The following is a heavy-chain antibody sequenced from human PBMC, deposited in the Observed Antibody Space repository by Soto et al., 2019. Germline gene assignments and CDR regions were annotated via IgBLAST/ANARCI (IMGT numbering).Heavy chain of an antibody. V-gene: IGHV3-30-3*01. CDR3: ARDSYYDDSDYYPPFYD. Sequence: PGGSLRLSCAASGFMFSRYAMHWVRQAPGKGLEWVALMSFEGSNIRYADSVKGRFTISRDNSKNTLFLQMNSLRTDDTALYFCARDSYYDDSDYYPPFYDWGQGTLVTVSS. CDR2: MSFEGSNI. J-gene: IGHJ4*02. CDR1: GFMFSRYA. D-gene: IGHD3-10*01.